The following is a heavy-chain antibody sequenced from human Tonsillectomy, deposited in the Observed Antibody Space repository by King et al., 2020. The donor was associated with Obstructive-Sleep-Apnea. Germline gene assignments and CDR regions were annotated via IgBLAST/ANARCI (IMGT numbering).Heavy chain of an antibody. CDR2: INWDGTSA. CDR1: GFTFDGYS. Sequence: EVQLVESGGVVVQPGGSLRLSCAASGFTFDGYSMHWVRQAPGKGLEWVSLINWDGTSAYYVDSVKGRFTISRDNIKKYLYLQMNSLRSEDTALYYCAKDMGRGWNDAIDYWGQGTLVTVSS. J-gene: IGHJ4*02. CDR3: AKDMGRGWNDAIDY. V-gene: IGHV3-43*01. D-gene: IGHD1-1*01.